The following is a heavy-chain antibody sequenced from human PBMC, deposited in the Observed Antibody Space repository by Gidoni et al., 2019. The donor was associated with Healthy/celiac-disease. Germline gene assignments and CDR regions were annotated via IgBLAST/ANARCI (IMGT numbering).Heavy chain of an antibody. CDR2: IYTSGST. D-gene: IGHD1-26*01. CDR1: GGSISSGSYY. J-gene: IGHJ4*02. Sequence: QVQLQESGPGLVKPSQTLSLTCTVSGGSISSGSYYWSWIRQPAGKGLEWIGRIYTSGSTNYNPSLKSRVTISVDTSKNQFSLKLSAVTAADTAVYYCARALGLGELLLHYWGQGTLVTVSS. V-gene: IGHV4-61*02. CDR3: ARALGLGELLLHY.